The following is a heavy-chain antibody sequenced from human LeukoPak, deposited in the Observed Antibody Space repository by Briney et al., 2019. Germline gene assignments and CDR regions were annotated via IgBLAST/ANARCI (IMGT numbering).Heavy chain of an antibody. Sequence: SEPLSLTCTVSGDSINDHYWSWLRQPPGEGLEWLGYIYSSVSTNYNPSLKSRVTISIDTSKSQFSLKLTSVTAADTGVYYCARQRCSGNTCYRVDQLYYMDVWGKGTTVTVSS. J-gene: IGHJ6*03. CDR3: ARQRCSGNTCYRVDQLYYMDV. D-gene: IGHD2-15*01. V-gene: IGHV4-4*09. CDR2: IYSSVST. CDR1: GDSINDHY.